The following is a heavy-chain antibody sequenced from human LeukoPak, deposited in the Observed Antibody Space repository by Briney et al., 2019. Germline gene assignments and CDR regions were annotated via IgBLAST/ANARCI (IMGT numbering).Heavy chain of an antibody. V-gene: IGHV4-34*01. CDR2: INHSGST. D-gene: IGHD3-16*01. CDR1: GGSFNGYY. J-gene: IGHJ5*02. CDR3: ARDLGRITFQPNWFDP. Sequence: SETLSLTCAVYGGSFNGYYWSWIRQPPGKGLEWIGEINHSGSTNYNPSLKSRVTISVDTSKNQFSLKLSSVTAADTAVYYCARDLGRITFQPNWFDPWGQGTLVTVSS.